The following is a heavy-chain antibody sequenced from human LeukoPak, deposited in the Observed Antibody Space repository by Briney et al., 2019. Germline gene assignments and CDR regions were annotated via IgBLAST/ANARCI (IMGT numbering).Heavy chain of an antibody. V-gene: IGHV4-39*07. Sequence: PSETLSLTCTVSGGSISSSPYYWGWIRQPPGKGLEWIGSIYYSGTTHYSPSLESRVTISVDTSKNQFSLKLASVTAADTAIYYCAKGAGGFSYYNWFDPWGQGPRSPSPQ. J-gene: IGHJ5*02. CDR1: GGSISSSPYY. CDR2: IYYSGTT. CDR3: AKGAGGFSYYNWFDP. D-gene: IGHD5-18*01.